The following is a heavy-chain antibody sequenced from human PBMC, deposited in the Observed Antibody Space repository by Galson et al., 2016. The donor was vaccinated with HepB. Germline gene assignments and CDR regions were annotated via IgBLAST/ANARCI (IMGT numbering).Heavy chain of an antibody. D-gene: IGHD6-13*01. CDR2: ISGSGGST. Sequence: SLRLSCAASGFTFYNYAMSWVRQAPGKGLEWVSSISGSGGSTYYADYVKGRFTVSRDNSKNTLYLQMNDLRAEATAVYYCAKGRSLSAAVSIWFDPWGQGTLVTVSS. CDR1: GFTFYNYA. CDR3: AKGRSLSAAVSIWFDP. J-gene: IGHJ5*02. V-gene: IGHV3-23*01.